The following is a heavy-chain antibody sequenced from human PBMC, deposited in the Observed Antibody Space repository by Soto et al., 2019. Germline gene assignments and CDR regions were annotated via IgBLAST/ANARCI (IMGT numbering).Heavy chain of an antibody. CDR2: IHAGDGKT. CDR3: ARVPRSTSDIVGVPAVMYEAWFYP. Sequence: QGHLVQAGAEVKKPGASVKVACNASGYIVMKYAIHWVRQAPGQGVDWMGWIHAGDGKTKYPQSLEGRDDIARDTSASAGYMEVSGLTSDDTAVYYCARVPRSTSDIVGVPAVMYEAWFYPWGQGTLFTVSS. V-gene: IGHV1-3*01. CDR1: GYIVMKYA. J-gene: IGHJ5*02. D-gene: IGHD2-2*01.